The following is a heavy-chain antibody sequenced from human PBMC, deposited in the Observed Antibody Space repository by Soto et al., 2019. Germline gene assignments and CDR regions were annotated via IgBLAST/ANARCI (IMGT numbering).Heavy chain of an antibody. Sequence: SETLSLSSTVSGGSISSSSYYWGWIRQPPGKGLEWIGSIYYSGSTYYNPSLKSRDTISVDTSKNQFSLKLSSVTAADTAVYYCLRLIILPYPSYLDYWAQGTPVPVSS. J-gene: IGHJ4*02. CDR3: LRLIILPYPSYLDY. D-gene: IGHD3-10*01. V-gene: IGHV4-39*01. CDR1: GGSISSSSYY. CDR2: IYYSGST.